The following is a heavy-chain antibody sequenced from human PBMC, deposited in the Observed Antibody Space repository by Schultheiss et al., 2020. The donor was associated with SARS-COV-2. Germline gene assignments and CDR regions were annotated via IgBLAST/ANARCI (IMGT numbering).Heavy chain of an antibody. Sequence: SQTLSLTCTVSGGSISSSSYYWGWIRQPPGKGLEWIGSIYYSGSTNYNPSLKSRVTISVDTSKNQFSLKLSSVTAADTAVYYCARRGNIVVVVAANDAFDIWGQGTMVTVSS. CDR2: IYYSGST. CDR1: GGSISSSSYY. CDR3: ARRGNIVVVVAANDAFDI. D-gene: IGHD2-15*01. V-gene: IGHV4-39*01. J-gene: IGHJ3*02.